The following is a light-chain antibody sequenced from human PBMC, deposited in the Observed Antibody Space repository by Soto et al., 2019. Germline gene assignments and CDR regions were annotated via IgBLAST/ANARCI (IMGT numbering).Light chain of an antibody. Sequence: DIQMTQSPSSLSASVGDRVTITCRASQSISNYLNWYQQKPGKAPKLLIYATSSLQSGVPSRFSGSGSGTDFTLTISSLQPEDFATYYCQQSYSTPLTFGRGTKVDI. CDR2: ATS. CDR1: QSISNY. CDR3: QQSYSTPLT. V-gene: IGKV1-39*01. J-gene: IGKJ3*01.